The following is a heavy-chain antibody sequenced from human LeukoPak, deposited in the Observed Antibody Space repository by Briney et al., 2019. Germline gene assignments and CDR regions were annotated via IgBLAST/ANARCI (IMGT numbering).Heavy chain of an antibody. D-gene: IGHD2-15*01. CDR1: GFTFSSYG. J-gene: IGHJ5*02. CDR3: ARATQYCSGGSCYDTWFDP. V-gene: IGHV3-23*01. Sequence: GGTLRLSCAASGFTFSSYGMSWVRQAPGKGLEWVSAITGSGGTTYYADSVKGRFTISRDNSKNTLYMQMNSLRAGDTAVYYCARATQYCSGGSCYDTWFDPWGQGTLVTVSS. CDR2: ITGSGGTT.